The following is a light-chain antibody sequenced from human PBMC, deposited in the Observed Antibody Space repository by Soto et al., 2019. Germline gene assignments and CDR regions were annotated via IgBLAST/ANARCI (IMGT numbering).Light chain of an antibody. Sequence: QSVLAQPASVSGSPGQSITISCTGASGYVGTYSLVSWYQQHPGKAPKVVIYEGHKRPSGVPDRFSGSTSVNTASLTISALQAEDEADYYCGSYTSSSTLIFGGGTKLTVL. CDR2: EGH. CDR1: SGYVGTYSL. V-gene: IGLV2-14*02. J-gene: IGLJ2*01. CDR3: GSYTSSSTLI.